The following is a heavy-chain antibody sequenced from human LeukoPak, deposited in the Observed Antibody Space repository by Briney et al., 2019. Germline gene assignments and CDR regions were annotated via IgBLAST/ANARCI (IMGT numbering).Heavy chain of an antibody. V-gene: IGHV3-23*01. CDR3: AKDIAGPSIVAIFDY. Sequence: GGSLRLSCAASGNYWMHWVRQAPGKGLEWVSAISGSGGSTYYADSVKGRFTISRDNSKNTLYLQMNSLRAEDTAVYYCAKDIAGPSIVAIFDYWGQGTLVTVSS. D-gene: IGHD3-22*01. CDR1: GNYW. CDR2: ISGSGGST. J-gene: IGHJ4*02.